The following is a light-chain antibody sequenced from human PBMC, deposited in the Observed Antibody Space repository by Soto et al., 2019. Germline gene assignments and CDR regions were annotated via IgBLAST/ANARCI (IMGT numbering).Light chain of an antibody. J-gene: IGKJ3*01. Sequence: EIVLTQSPGTLSLSPGETATLSCRASQTVSNYYLAWYQQKPGQAPRLLIYGVSNRATGIPDRFSGSGSGTDFTLTISRLEPDDFAVYYCQQYGGSPPRFTFCPGTKVDFK. CDR3: QQYGGSPPRFT. CDR1: QTVSNYY. CDR2: GVS. V-gene: IGKV3-20*01.